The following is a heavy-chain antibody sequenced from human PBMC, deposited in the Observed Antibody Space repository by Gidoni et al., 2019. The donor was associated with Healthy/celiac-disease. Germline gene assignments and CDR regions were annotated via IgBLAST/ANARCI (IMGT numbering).Heavy chain of an antibody. Sequence: QVQLVESAGGVVQPGRSLSLSCAASGFTFSSYGMPWVRQAPGKGLEWVAVISYDGRNKYYADSVKGRFTISRDNSKNTLYLQMNSLRAEDTAVYYCAKDQSGDSSGWYYYYYYGMDVWGQGTTVTVSS. CDR3: AKDQSGDSSGWYYYYYYGMDV. V-gene: IGHV3-30*18. CDR1: GFTFSSYG. D-gene: IGHD6-19*01. J-gene: IGHJ6*02. CDR2: ISYDGRNK.